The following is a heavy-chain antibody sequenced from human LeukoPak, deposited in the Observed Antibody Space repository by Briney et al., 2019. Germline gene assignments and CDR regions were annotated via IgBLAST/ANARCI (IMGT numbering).Heavy chain of an antibody. CDR1: GGSISSSSYY. D-gene: IGHD5-12*01. J-gene: IGHJ4*02. CDR3: ARGHCGYGTPPIDFDY. V-gene: IGHV4-39*07. Sequence: SETLSLTCTVSGGSISSSSYYWGWIRQPPGKGLEWIGSIYYSGSTYYNPSLKSRVTISGDTSKNQFSLKLSSVTAADTAVYYCARGHCGYGTPPIDFDYWGQGTLVTVSS. CDR2: IYYSGST.